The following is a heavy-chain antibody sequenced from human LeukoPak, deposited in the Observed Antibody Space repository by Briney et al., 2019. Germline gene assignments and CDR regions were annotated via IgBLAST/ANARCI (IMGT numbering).Heavy chain of an antibody. CDR1: GGTFSSYA. Sequence: GSSVKVSCKASGGTFSSYAISWVRQAPGQRLEWLGRNNPIFGTATYAQELQGRVRITTDESASTDYVELSSLRSEDTAVYYCARDGGRYSSSSEWGQGTRVTVSS. CDR3: ARDGGRYSSSSE. D-gene: IGHD6-6*01. V-gene: IGHV1-69*05. CDR2: NNPIFGTA. J-gene: IGHJ4*02.